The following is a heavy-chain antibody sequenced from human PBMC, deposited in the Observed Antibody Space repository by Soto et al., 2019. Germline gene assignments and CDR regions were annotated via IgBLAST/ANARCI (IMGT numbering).Heavy chain of an antibody. Sequence: GASVKVSCKASGGTFSSYAISWVRQAPGQGLEWMGGIIPIFGTANYAQKFQGRVTITADESTSTAYMELSSLRSEDTAVYYCARGVEMATQSGAFDIWGQGTMVTVSS. CDR3: ARGVEMATQSGAFDI. CDR2: IIPIFGTA. CDR1: GGTFSSYA. D-gene: IGHD5-12*01. J-gene: IGHJ3*02. V-gene: IGHV1-69*13.